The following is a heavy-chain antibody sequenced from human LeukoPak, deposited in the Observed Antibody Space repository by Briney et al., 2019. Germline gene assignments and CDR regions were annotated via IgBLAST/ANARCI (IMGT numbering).Heavy chain of an antibody. CDR1: GYTFTGYY. CDR2: INPNSGGT. V-gene: IGHV1-2*02. CDR3: ARGPRDDSSGYYYVY. Sequence: ASVKVSCKASGYTFTGYYMHWVRQAPGQGLEWMGWINPNSGGTNYAQEFQGRVTMTRDTSISTAYMELSRLRSDDTAVYYCARGPRDDSSGYYYVYWGQGTLVTVSS. J-gene: IGHJ4*02. D-gene: IGHD3-22*01.